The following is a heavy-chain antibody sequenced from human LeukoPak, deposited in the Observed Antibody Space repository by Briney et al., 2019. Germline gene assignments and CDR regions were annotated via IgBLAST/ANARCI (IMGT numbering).Heavy chain of an antibody. D-gene: IGHD6-13*01. CDR1: GGTFSSYA. V-gene: IGHV1-69*13. J-gene: IGHJ4*02. Sequence: GASVKVSCKASGGTFSSYAISWVRQAPGQGLEWMGGIIPIFGTANYAQKFQGRVTITADESTSTAYMELSSLRSEDTAVYYCARVRFAAAGWEFDYWGQGTLVTVSS. CDR2: IIPIFGTA. CDR3: ARVRFAAAGWEFDY.